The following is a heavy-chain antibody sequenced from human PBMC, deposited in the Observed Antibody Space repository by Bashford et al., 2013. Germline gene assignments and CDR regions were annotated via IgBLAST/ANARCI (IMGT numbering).Heavy chain of an antibody. Sequence: WVRQAPGQGLEWMGWMNPNSGNTGYAQKFQGRVTMTRNTSISTAYMELSSLRSEDTAVYYCARGTRITMVRGMRDYYMDVWGKGTTVTVSS. J-gene: IGHJ6*03. V-gene: IGHV1-8*01. CDR2: MNPNSGNT. D-gene: IGHD3-10*01. CDR3: ARGTRITMVRGMRDYYMDV.